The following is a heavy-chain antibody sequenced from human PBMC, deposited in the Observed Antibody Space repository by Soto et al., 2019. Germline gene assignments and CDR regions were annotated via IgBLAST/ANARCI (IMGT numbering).Heavy chain of an antibody. CDR2: FGGDSRPI. V-gene: IGHV3-48*02. J-gene: IGHJ4*02. D-gene: IGHD6-19*01. CDR1: GFTFSTFS. CDR3: AIDLGWAFDY. Sequence: EVQLVESGGGLVQPGGSLRLSCAASGFTFSTFSMNWVRQAPGRGLEWIADFGGDSRPISYADSVKGRFTISRDNAKNSLYLQMDSLRDEDTAVYYCAIDLGWAFDYWGQGTLVTVSS.